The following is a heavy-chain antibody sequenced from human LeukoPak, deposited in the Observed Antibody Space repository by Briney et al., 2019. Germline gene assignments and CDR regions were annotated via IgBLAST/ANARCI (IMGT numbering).Heavy chain of an antibody. CDR2: IIPILGIA. V-gene: IGHV1-69*04. J-gene: IGHJ4*02. CDR3: ASIPTGYYYDSSGSTDY. D-gene: IGHD3-22*01. CDR1: GGTFSSYA. Sequence: GASVKVSCKASGGTFSSYAISWVRQAPEQGLEWMGRIIPILGIANHAQKFQGRVTITADKSTSTAYMELSSLRSEDTAVYYCASIPTGYYYDSSGSTDYWGQGTLVTVSS.